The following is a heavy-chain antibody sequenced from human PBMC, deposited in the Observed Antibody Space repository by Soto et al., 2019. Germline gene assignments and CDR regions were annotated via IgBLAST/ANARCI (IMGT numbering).Heavy chain of an antibody. CDR2: IYYSGST. CDR3: ARWPQLEPRFDY. D-gene: IGHD1-1*01. CDR1: SGSISSGGYY. Sequence: LSLTCTVSSGSISSGGYYWSWIRQHPGKGLEWIGYIYYSGSTYYNPSLKSRVTISVDTSKNQFSLKLSSVTAADTAVYYCARWPQLEPRFDYWGQGTLVTVSS. V-gene: IGHV4-31*03. J-gene: IGHJ4*02.